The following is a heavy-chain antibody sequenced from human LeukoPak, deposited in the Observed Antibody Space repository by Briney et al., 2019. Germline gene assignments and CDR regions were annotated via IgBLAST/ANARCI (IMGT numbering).Heavy chain of an antibody. D-gene: IGHD3-22*01. J-gene: IGHJ4*02. CDR3: ARGQEELSGYYELYYFDY. V-gene: IGHV1-69*05. CDR2: IIPIFGTA. Sequence: GASVKVSCKASGGTFSSYAISGVRQAPGQGLEWMGGIIPIFGTANYAQKFQGRVTITTDESTSTAYMELSSLRSEDTAVYYCARGQEELSGYYELYYFDYWGQGTLVTVSS. CDR1: GGTFSSYA.